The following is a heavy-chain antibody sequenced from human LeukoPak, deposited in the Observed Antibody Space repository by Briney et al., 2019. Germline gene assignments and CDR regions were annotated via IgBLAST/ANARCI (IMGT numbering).Heavy chain of an antibody. CDR2: INPNSGGT. CDR3: ARDSLRYHGSPLEELFDP. J-gene: IGHJ5*02. V-gene: IGHV1-2*02. D-gene: IGHD3-10*01. Sequence: GASVKVSCKASGYTFTGYYMHWVRQAPGQGLEWMGWINPNSGGTNYAQKFQGRVTMTRDTSISTAYMELSRLRSDDTAVYYCARDSLRYHGSPLEELFDPWGQGTLVTVSS. CDR1: GYTFTGYY.